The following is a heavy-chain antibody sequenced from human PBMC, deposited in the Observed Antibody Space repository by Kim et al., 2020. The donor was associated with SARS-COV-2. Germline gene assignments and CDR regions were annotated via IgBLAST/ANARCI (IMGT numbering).Heavy chain of an antibody. CDR3: AKSGWLTYNFDY. D-gene: IGHD6-19*01. V-gene: IGHV3-23*01. J-gene: IGHJ4*02. Sequence: YYAHCVKGRFSISRDNSKNTLYLQMNSLRAEDTAVYYCAKSGWLTYNFDYWGQGTLVTVSS.